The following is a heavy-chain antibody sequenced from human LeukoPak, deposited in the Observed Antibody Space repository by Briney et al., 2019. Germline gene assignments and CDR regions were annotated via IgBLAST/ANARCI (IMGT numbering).Heavy chain of an antibody. CDR2: ISSSSSYI. CDR3: ARVGHYDILTGHAFDI. J-gene: IGHJ3*02. D-gene: IGHD3-9*01. Sequence: PGGSLRLSCAASGFTFSSYSMNWVRQAPGKGLEWVSSISSSSSYIYYADSVKGRFTISRDNAKNSLYLQMNSLRAEDTAVYYCARVGHYDILTGHAFDIWGQGTMVTVPS. V-gene: IGHV3-21*01. CDR1: GFTFSSYS.